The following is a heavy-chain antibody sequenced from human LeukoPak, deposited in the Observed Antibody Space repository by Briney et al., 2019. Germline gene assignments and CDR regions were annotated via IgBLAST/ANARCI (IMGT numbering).Heavy chain of an antibody. V-gene: IGHV3-15*01. CDR2: IKSKTAGGTT. J-gene: IGHJ4*02. CDR1: GFTFSNAW. CDR3: TTDSGGSYHNIFDY. Sequence: GGSLRLSCAASGFTFSNAWMSWVRQAPGKGLEWVGRIKSKTAGGTTDYAAPVKGRFTISRDDSKNTLYLQMNSLETEDTAVYYCTTDSGGSYHNIFDYWGQGTLVTVSS. D-gene: IGHD1-26*01.